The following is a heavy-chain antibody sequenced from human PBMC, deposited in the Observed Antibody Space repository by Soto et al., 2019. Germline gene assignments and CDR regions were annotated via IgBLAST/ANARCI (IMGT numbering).Heavy chain of an antibody. J-gene: IGHJ4*02. CDR3: ARSHYTYGLLIDY. V-gene: IGHV4-39*01. D-gene: IGHD2-8*01. CDR2: VYWTGST. Sequence: SETLSLTCSVSGDSITTNGYYWGWIRQPPGKGLQWIGNVYWTGSTFSHPSLTSRVFISADTSKNEFSLRLTSVTAADTAVYYCARSHYTYGLLIDYWGPGTLVTVSS. CDR1: GDSITTNGYY.